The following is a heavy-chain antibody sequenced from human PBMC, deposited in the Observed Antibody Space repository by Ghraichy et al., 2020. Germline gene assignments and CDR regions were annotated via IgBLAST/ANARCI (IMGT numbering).Heavy chain of an antibody. CDR2: TYYRSKWYN. V-gene: IGHV6-1*01. J-gene: IGHJ2*01. Sequence: SQTLSLTCAISGDSVSSNSAAWNWIRQSPSRGLEWLGRTYYRSKWYNDYAVSVKSRITINPDTSKNQFSLQLNSVTPEDTAVYYCARDLRRAGRRSSGPQTIYWYFDLWGRGTLVTVSS. CDR1: GDSVSSNSAA. D-gene: IGHD6-19*01. CDR3: ARDLRRAGRRSSGPQTIYWYFDL.